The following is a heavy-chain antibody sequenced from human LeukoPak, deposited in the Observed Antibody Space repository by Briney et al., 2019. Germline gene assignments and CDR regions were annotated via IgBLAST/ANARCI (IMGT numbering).Heavy chain of an antibody. Sequence: GGSLRLSCAASGFTFSSYGMHWVRQAPGKGLEWVAFIRYDGSNKYYADSVKGRFTISRDNSKNTLYLQMNSLRAEDTALYYCARELYYYDSSGLDIWGQGTMVTVSS. CDR2: IRYDGSNK. V-gene: IGHV3-30*02. CDR3: ARELYYYDSSGLDI. D-gene: IGHD3-22*01. J-gene: IGHJ3*02. CDR1: GFTFSSYG.